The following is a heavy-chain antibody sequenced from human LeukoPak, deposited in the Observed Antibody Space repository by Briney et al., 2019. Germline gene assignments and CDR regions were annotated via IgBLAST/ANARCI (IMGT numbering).Heavy chain of an antibody. Sequence: PSETLSLTCAVYGGSFSGYYWSWIRQPPGKGLEWIGEINHSGGTNYNPSLKSRVTISVDTSKNQFSLKLSSVTAADTAVYYCARGLRYFDWLLSDPKNYYFDYWGQGTLVTVSS. CDR2: INHSGGT. D-gene: IGHD3-9*01. CDR3: ARGLRYFDWLLSDPKNYYFDY. CDR1: GGSFSGYY. J-gene: IGHJ4*02. V-gene: IGHV4-34*01.